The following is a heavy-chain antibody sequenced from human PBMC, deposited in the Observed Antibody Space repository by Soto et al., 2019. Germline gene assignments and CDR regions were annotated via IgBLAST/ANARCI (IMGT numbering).Heavy chain of an antibody. CDR1: GGSISSYY. D-gene: IGHD2-2*01. J-gene: IGHJ5*02. CDR2: IYYSGST. CDR3: ARLGEHYQSLDP. Sequence: NPSETLSLTCTVSGGSISSYYWSWIRQPPGKGLEWIGYIYYSGSTNHNPSLKSRVTISVDTSKNQFSLKLSSVTAADSAVYYCARLGEHYQSLDPWGRGTPVTVSS. V-gene: IGHV4-59*08.